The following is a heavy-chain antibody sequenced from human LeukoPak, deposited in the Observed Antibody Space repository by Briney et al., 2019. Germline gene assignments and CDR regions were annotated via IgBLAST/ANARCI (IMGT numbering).Heavy chain of an antibody. D-gene: IGHD3-22*01. CDR1: GRSISGSSYH. V-gene: IGHV4-39*01. CDR3: ARRRDYYDSSGYAFDY. Sequence: PSETLSLTCTVSGRSISGSSYHWGWIRQPPGKGLEWIGSIYYSGRTYYNPSLKSRVTISVDTSKNQFSLKLSSVTAADTAVYYCARRRDYYDSSGYAFDYWGQGTLVTVSS. J-gene: IGHJ4*02. CDR2: IYYSGRT.